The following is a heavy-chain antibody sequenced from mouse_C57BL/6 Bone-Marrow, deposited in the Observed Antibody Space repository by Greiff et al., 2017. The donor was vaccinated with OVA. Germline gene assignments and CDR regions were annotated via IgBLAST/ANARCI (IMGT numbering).Heavy chain of an antibody. J-gene: IGHJ2*01. Sequence: VKLVESGAELARPGASVKLSCKASGYTFTSYGISWVKQRTGQGLEWIGEIYPRSGNTYYNEKFKGKATLTADKSSSTAYMELRSLTSEDSAVYFCATYYGSTSFDYWGQGTTLTVSS. CDR2: IYPRSGNT. CDR3: ATYYGSTSFDY. CDR1: GYTFTSYG. D-gene: IGHD1-1*01. V-gene: IGHV1-81*01.